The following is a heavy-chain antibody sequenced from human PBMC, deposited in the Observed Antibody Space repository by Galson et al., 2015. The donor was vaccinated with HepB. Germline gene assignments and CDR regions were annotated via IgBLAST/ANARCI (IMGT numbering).Heavy chain of an antibody. J-gene: IGHJ4*02. D-gene: IGHD3-10*01. CDR2: INPSGGST. Sequence: SVKVSCKASGYTFTSYYMHWVRQAPGQGLEWMGIINPSGGSTSYAQKFQGRVTMTRDTSTSTAYMELSSLRSEDTAVYYCAGAWFGELLSEDYFDYWGQGTLVTVSS. CDR1: GYTFTSYY. CDR3: AGAWFGELLSEDYFDY. V-gene: IGHV1-46*01.